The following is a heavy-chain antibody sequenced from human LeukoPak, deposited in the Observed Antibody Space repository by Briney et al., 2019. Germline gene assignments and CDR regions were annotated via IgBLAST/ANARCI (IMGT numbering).Heavy chain of an antibody. CDR3: AKEFYGSGPFDY. V-gene: IGHV3-30*18. CDR1: GFTFRTYG. D-gene: IGHD3-10*01. J-gene: IGHJ4*02. CDR2: ISYDGSIK. Sequence: GGSLRLSCGASGFTFRTYGMHWVRQAPGKGLEWVAVISYDGSIKYYADSVKDRFTISRDNSKNTLYLQMNSLRAEDTAVYYCAKEFYGSGPFDYWGQGTLVTVSS.